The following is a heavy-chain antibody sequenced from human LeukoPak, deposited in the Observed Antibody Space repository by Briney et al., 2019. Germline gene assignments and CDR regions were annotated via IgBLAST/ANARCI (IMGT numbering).Heavy chain of an antibody. V-gene: IGHV1-2*02. D-gene: IGHD1-26*01. CDR1: GYTFTGYY. CDR2: INPNSGDT. CDR3: ARDLSVGATSNWFDP. J-gene: IGHJ5*02. Sequence: GASVKVSCKASGYTFTGYYMHWVRQAPGQGLEWMGWINPNSGDTKYAQKFQGRVTMTRDTSISTAYMELSRLRSDDTAVYYCARDLSVGATSNWFDPWGQGTLVTVSS.